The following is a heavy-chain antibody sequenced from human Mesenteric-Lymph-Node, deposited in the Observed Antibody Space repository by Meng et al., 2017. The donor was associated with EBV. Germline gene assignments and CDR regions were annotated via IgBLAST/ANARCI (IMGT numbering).Heavy chain of an antibody. Sequence: QGELPDSGPGLGKPSYTLSLTCAVSGAAISRSNWWGGIRQPPGKGLEWLGYIYYSGTTYYSPSLKSRVTMSVDTSNNQFSLKLTSVTAVDTAVYYCARTPYDYVWGMSEFDSWGQGTLVTVSS. CDR2: IYYSGTT. J-gene: IGHJ4*02. D-gene: IGHD3-16*01. CDR3: ARTPYDYVWGMSEFDS. V-gene: IGHV4-28*01. CDR1: GAAISRSNW.